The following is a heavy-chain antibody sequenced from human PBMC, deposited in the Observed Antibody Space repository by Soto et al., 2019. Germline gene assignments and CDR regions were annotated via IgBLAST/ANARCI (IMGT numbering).Heavy chain of an antibody. CDR3: ARASSSWSSYYFDY. D-gene: IGHD6-13*01. V-gene: IGHV4-31*03. CDR1: GGSISSGGYY. J-gene: IGHJ4*02. Sequence: QVQLQESGPGLVKPSQTLSLTCTVSGGSISSGGYYWSWIRQHPGKGLEWIGYIYYSGSTYYNPSLKSRVTISVDTCKNQFSLKLSSVTAADTAVYYCARASSSWSSYYFDYWGQGTLVTVSS. CDR2: IYYSGST.